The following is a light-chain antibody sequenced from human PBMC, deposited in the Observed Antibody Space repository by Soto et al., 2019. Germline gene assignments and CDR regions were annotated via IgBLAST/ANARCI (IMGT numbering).Light chain of an antibody. V-gene: IGKV3D-15*01. CDR2: YIS. CDR3: QQYSNWPPIT. CDR1: QSAGNF. Sequence: EIVMTQSPATLSVSPGETASLSCRASQSAGNFLAWYQQKPGQAPRLLIYYISTRATGIPARFSGSGSGTEFTLTISSLQSEDFAVYYCQQYSNWPPITFGQGTRLEI. J-gene: IGKJ5*01.